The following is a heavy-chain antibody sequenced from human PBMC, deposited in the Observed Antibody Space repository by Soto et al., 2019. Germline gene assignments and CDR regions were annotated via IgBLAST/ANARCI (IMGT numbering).Heavy chain of an antibody. J-gene: IGHJ6*02. CDR1: GYNFIGYY. CDR3: ARDFGPIPAASAMYGMDV. D-gene: IGHD3-16*01. Sequence: QAQLVQSGAEVKKPGASVKVSCQASGYNFIGYYVFWVRKAPGQGLEWMGWINPKSGATKYAENFQGSATRTRDTSISTAYMELSGLRFDDRAVYYCARDFGPIPAASAMYGMDVWGQGTTVSVSS. CDR2: INPKSGAT. V-gene: IGHV1-2*02.